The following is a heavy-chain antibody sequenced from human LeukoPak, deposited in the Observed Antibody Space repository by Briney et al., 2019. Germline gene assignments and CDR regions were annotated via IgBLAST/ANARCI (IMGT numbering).Heavy chain of an antibody. CDR3: AREVRSYDAFDI. CDR1: GFTFSSYE. V-gene: IGHV3-48*03. J-gene: IGHJ3*02. CDR2: ISSSGSTI. Sequence: PGGSLRLSCAASGFTFSSYEMNWVRQAPGKGLEWVSYISSSGSTIYYADSVKGRFTISRDNSKNTLYLQMNSLRAEDTAVYYCAREVRSYDAFDIWGQGTMVTVSS.